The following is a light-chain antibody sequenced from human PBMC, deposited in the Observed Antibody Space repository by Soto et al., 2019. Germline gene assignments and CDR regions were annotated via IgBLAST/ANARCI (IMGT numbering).Light chain of an antibody. J-gene: IGLJ3*02. CDR1: SSDVGTYNY. CDR3: SSYTTSNTQV. V-gene: IGLV2-14*01. CDR2: DVS. Sequence: QSALTQPASVSGSPGKSITISCTGTSSDVGTYNYVSWYQHRPGKAPKLMIYDVSYRPSGVSNRFSGSKSANTASLTISGLQAEDEADYYCSSYTTSNTQVFGGGTKLPVL.